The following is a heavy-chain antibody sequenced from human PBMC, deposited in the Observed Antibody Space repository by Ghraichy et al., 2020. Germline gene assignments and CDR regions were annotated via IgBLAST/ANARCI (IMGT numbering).Heavy chain of an antibody. Sequence: TLSLTCTVSGGSVSSGSYYWSWIRQPPGKGLEWIGYIYYSGSTNYNPSLKSRVTISVDTSKNQFSLKLSSVTAADTAVYYCARVGRTTVVTPGGDYWGQGTLVTVSS. V-gene: IGHV4-61*01. CDR3: ARVGRTTVVTPGGDY. CDR2: IYYSGST. J-gene: IGHJ4*02. D-gene: IGHD4-23*01. CDR1: GGSVSSGSYY.